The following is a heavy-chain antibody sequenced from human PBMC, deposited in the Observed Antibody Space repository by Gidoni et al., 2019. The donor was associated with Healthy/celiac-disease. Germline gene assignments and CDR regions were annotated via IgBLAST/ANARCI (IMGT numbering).Heavy chain of an antibody. Sequence: QVQLVESGGGVVQPGRSLRLSCAASGFTFRSYAMHWVRQAPGKGLEWVAVISYDGSNKYYADSVKGRFTISRDNSKNTLYLQMNSLRAEDTAVYYCARDMGSSGDDAFDIWGQGTMVTVSS. CDR1: GFTFRSYA. V-gene: IGHV3-30-3*01. J-gene: IGHJ3*02. CDR3: ARDMGSSGDDAFDI. CDR2: ISYDGSNK. D-gene: IGHD2-15*01.